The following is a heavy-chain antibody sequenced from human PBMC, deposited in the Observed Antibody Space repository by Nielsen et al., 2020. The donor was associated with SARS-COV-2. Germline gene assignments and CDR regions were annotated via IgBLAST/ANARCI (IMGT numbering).Heavy chain of an antibody. V-gene: IGHV4-4*08. CDR1: GGSISSYY. D-gene: IGHD3-22*01. Sequence: SETLSLTCTVSGGSISSYYWSWIRQPPGKGLEWIGYIYTSGSTNYNPSLKSRVTMSVDTSKNQFSLKLSSVTAADTAVYYCARDPLYYDSSGHFEYWGQGTLVTVSS. CDR2: IYTSGST. J-gene: IGHJ4*02. CDR3: ARDPLYYDSSGHFEY.